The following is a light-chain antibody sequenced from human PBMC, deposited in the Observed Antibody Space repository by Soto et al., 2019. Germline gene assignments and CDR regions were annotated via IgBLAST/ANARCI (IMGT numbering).Light chain of an antibody. CDR1: QSVTSN. CDR3: QQRNDWPWT. Sequence: SQSQATVPLSPATRASLSCRASQSVTSNLAWYQQKPGQAPRLLIYGASTRATGIPARFSGSGSGTDFTLTISSLEPEDFAVYYCQQRNDWPWTFGQGTKVDIK. CDR2: GAS. J-gene: IGKJ1*01. V-gene: IGKV3-11*01.